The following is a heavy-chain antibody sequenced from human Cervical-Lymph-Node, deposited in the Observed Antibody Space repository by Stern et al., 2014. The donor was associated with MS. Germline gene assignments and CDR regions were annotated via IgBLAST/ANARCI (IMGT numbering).Heavy chain of an antibody. CDR3: ASERYTYYDDQRPPGGFDP. CDR2: VVVFNGDV. CDR1: GITFSHSA. D-gene: IGHD3-3*01. J-gene: IGHJ5*02. Sequence: QLMQSGPEVKQPGTSVKVSCKASGITFSHSAIQWLRQARGQRPEWIGWVVVFNGDVNYAPRFQERVTITRDMSTSTVYMELRSLRSEDTAIYYCASERYTYYDDQRPPGGFDPWGQGTLVTVSS. V-gene: IGHV1-58*02.